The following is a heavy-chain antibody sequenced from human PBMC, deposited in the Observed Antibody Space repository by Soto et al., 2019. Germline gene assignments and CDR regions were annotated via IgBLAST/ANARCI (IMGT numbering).Heavy chain of an antibody. CDR2: ISGSGGST. Sequence: PGGSLRLSCAASGFTFRSYAMSWVRQAPGKGLGWVSAISGSGGSTYYADSVKGRFTISRDNSKNTLYLQMNSLRAEDTAVYYCAKWGKVAYYYYYGMDVWGQGTTVTVSS. D-gene: IGHD3-16*01. J-gene: IGHJ6*02. CDR3: AKWGKVAYYYYYGMDV. CDR1: GFTFRSYA. V-gene: IGHV3-23*01.